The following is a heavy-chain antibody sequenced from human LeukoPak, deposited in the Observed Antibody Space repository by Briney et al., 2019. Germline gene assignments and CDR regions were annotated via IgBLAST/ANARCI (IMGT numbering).Heavy chain of an antibody. CDR2: ISWKSDSI. CDR1: GFTSDDYA. V-gene: IGHV3-9*02. D-gene: IGHD1-26*01. CDR3: AKGTWSFHFYGMDV. J-gene: IGHJ6*02. Sequence: GGSLRLSCASSGFTSDDYALHWVRHAPGKGLESVSGISWKSDSIGYADSVQGRFTISRDNVKNSVYLQMNSLRSEDTALYYCAKGTWSFHFYGMDVWGQGTTVTVSS.